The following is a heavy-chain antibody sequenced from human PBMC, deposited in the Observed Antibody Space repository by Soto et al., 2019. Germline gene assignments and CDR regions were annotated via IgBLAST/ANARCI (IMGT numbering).Heavy chain of an antibody. CDR2: IYDTGISGYTPST. CDR1: GGSITSSY. CDR3: ARGEDAFFYYGLDV. Sequence: SETLSLTCTVYGGSITSSYWSWIRRPPGKGLEWIAYIYDTGISGYTPSTSYNPSLKSRVTMSVDTSKSQFSLKLTSVTAADTAVYYCARGEDAFFYYGLDVWGQGITVT. V-gene: IGHV4-59*01. J-gene: IGHJ6*02.